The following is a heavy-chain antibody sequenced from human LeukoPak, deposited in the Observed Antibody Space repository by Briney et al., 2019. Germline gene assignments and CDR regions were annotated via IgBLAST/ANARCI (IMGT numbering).Heavy chain of an antibody. CDR3: ARAGFGEFLYYYYGMDV. D-gene: IGHD3-10*01. CDR2: ISSSGSTI. J-gene: IGHJ6*04. Sequence: PGGSLRLSCATSGFTFSSYEMTWVRQAPGKGLEWISYISSSGSTIYYADSVKGRFTISRDNAKNSLYLQMNSLRAEDTAVYYCARAGFGEFLYYYYGMDVWGKGTTVTVSS. CDR1: GFTFSSYE. V-gene: IGHV3-48*03.